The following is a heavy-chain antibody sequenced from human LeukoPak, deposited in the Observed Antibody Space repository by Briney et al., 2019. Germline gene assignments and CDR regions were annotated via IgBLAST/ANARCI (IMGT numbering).Heavy chain of an antibody. CDR3: ARLLGASVGYFDY. V-gene: IGHV3-73*01. CDR2: IRSKADT. Sequence: GGSLTLSCAASGFTFSGSAIHWVRQASGPGLEWVGRIRSKADTAYAASVKGRFTISRDDSRNTAYLQMNSLQTEDTAVYYCARLLGASVGYFDYWGQGTLVTVAS. CDR1: GFTFSGSA. D-gene: IGHD1-26*01. J-gene: IGHJ4*02.